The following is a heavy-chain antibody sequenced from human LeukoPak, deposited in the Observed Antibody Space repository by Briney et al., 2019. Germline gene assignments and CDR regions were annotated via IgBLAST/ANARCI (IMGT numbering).Heavy chain of an antibody. Sequence: SETLSLTFSVSGGSISTNYYYWAWIRQPPGKGLEWIGSINYSGTTYYNPSLKSRVTISVDTSKSQFSLKLTSMTAADAAVYYCARPNQWLVPYFFDSWGQGYMVTVSS. J-gene: IGHJ4*02. CDR2: INYSGTT. V-gene: IGHV4-39*07. CDR1: GGSISTNYYY. D-gene: IGHD6-19*01. CDR3: ARPNQWLVPYFFDS.